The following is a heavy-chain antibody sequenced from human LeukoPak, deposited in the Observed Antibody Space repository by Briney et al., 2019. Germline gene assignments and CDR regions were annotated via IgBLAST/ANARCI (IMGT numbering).Heavy chain of an antibody. CDR3: AKELPGSAWASHY. D-gene: IGHD6-19*01. CDR1: GFTFSSSA. Sequence: PGGSLRLSCAASGFTFSSSAMNWVRQAPGKGLEWGSSISDGGTFYADSVKGRFTISRDNSKNTLYLQLNSLRAEDTAVYYCAKELPGSAWASHYWGQGTPVTLSS. CDR2: ISDGGT. V-gene: IGHV3-23*01. J-gene: IGHJ4*02.